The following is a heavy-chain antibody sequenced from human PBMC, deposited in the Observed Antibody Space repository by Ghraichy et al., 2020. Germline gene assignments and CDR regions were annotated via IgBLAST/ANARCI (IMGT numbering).Heavy chain of an antibody. Sequence: ASVKVSCKASGYTFTSYYMHWVRQAPGQGLEWMGIINPSGGSTSYAQKFQGRVTMTRDTSTSTVYMELSSLRSEDTAVYYCARDLGGYCSGGSCPEDDWDDWGQGTRGTGAS. V-gene: IGHV1-46*01. CDR1: GYTFTSYY. CDR3: ARDLGGYCSGGSCPEDDWDD. CDR2: INPSGGST. D-gene: IGHD2-15*01. J-gene: IGHJ4*02.